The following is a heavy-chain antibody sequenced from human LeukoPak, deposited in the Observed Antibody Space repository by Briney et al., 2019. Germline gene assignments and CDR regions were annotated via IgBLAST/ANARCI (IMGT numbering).Heavy chain of an antibody. CDR3: ASNRGYSYGSIDY. CDR2: IYYSGST. V-gene: IGHV4-39*01. Sequence: SETLSLTCTVSGGSISSYYWGWIRQPPGKGLEWIGSIYYSGSTYYNPSLKSRVTISVDTSKNQFSLKLSSVTAADTAVYYCASNRGYSYGSIDYWGQGTLVTVSS. CDR1: GGSISSYY. D-gene: IGHD5-18*01. J-gene: IGHJ4*02.